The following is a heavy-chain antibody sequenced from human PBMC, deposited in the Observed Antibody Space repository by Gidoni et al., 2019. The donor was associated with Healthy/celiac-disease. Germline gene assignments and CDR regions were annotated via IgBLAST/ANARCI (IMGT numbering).Heavy chain of an antibody. V-gene: IGHV4-4*02. CDR3: ARGVTMVQGTAPENWFDP. CDR1: GGSISSSTW. CDR2: IYHSGST. J-gene: IGHJ5*02. Sequence: QVQLQESGPGLVKPSGTLSLTCAVPGGSISSSTWWSWVRQPPGKGLEWIGEIYHSGSTNYNPSLKSRVTISVDKSKNQFSLKLSSVTAADTAVYYCARGVTMVQGTAPENWFDPWGQGTLVTVSS. D-gene: IGHD3-10*01.